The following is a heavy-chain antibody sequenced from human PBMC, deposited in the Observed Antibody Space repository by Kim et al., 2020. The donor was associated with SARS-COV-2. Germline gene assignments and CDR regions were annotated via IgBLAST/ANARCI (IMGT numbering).Heavy chain of an antibody. CDR2: IYYDGSA. D-gene: IGHD6-19*01. CDR3: VRIRIDSSGWLPFDY. J-gene: IGHJ4*02. V-gene: IGHV4-39*01. CDR1: GGSISSSSYH. Sequence: SETLSLTCIVSGGSISSSSYHWGWIRQPPGKTLEWIGNIYYDGSAYYNPSLNSRGTISVDTSTNQLSLKLTSVDAADTAVYYCVRIRIDSSGWLPFDYWGQGTLVTVSA.